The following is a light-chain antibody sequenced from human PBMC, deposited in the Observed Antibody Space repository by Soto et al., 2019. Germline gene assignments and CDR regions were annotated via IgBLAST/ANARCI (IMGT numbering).Light chain of an antibody. CDR2: GAS. V-gene: IGKV3-20*01. Sequence: EIVLTQSPGTLSLSPGERATLSCRASQSVSNNYLAWYQQKPSQAPRLLIYGASNRATRIPDRFSGSGSGTDFTLTISRLEPEEFAVYYCQQYGSSGTFGQGAKVDIK. J-gene: IGKJ1*01. CDR1: QSVSNNY. CDR3: QQYGSSGT.